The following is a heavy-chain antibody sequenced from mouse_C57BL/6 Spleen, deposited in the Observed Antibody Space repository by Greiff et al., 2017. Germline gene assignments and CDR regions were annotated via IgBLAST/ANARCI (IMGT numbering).Heavy chain of an antibody. V-gene: IGHV14-4*01. Sequence: VQLQQSGAELVRPGASVKLSCTASGFNIKDDYMHWVQQRPEQGLEWIGWIDPENGDTEYASKFQGKATITADTSSNTAYLPLSSLTSEDTAVYYCTTSFYYDYDGFAYWGQGTLVTVSA. J-gene: IGHJ3*01. CDR2: IDPENGDT. D-gene: IGHD2-4*01. CDR3: TTSFYYDYDGFAY. CDR1: GFNIKDDY.